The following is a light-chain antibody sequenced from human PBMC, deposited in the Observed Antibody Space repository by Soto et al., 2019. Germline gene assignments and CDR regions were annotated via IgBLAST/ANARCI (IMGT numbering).Light chain of an antibody. V-gene: IGKV3-15*01. CDR1: ESVTRN. CDR2: HAS. CDR3: QQYNDWPPIT. Sequence: ELVLTQSPVILSVSPGESATLSCRASESVTRNLAWYQHIPGQAPRLLVFHASVRATGIPARFSGSGSGTEFSLNISNLKSEDFVVYLCQQYNDWPPITLGQGTRLGIK. J-gene: IGKJ5*01.